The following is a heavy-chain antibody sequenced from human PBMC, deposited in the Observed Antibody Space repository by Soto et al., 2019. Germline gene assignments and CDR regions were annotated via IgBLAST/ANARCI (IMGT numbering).Heavy chain of an antibody. CDR2: IYSGGST. J-gene: IGHJ6*02. CDR1: GFTVSSNY. V-gene: IGHV3-53*02. CDR3: ARDNYYYYGMDV. Sequence: EVQMVETGGALIQPGGSLRLSCAASGFTVSSNYMSWVRQAPGKGLEWVAVIYSGGSTYYAASVKGRFTISRDNSKNTLYLQMNSLRGEDTAVYYCARDNYYYYGMDVWGQGTTVTVSS.